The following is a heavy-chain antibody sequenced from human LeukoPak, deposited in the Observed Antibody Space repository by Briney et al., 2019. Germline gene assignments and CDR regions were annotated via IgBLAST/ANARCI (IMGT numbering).Heavy chain of an antibody. J-gene: IGHJ6*03. Sequence: GGSLRLSCAASGFTFSSYSMNWVRQAPGKGLEWVSSISSSSSYIYYADSVKGRFTTSRDNAKNSLYLQMNSLRAEDTAVYYCARAYSSSWPYYYYMDVWGKGTTVTVSS. CDR2: ISSSSSYI. CDR3: ARAYSSSWPYYYYMDV. CDR1: GFTFSSYS. V-gene: IGHV3-21*01. D-gene: IGHD6-13*01.